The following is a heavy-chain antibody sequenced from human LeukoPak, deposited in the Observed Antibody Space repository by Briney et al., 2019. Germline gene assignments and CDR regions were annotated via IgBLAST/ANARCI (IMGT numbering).Heavy chain of an antibody. CDR2: MNPNRGNT. Sequence: GASVTVSCKPSRYTFSNYDINWVRQAPGQGLEWMGWMNPNRGNTGYAQKFQGRVTITRNTSISTAYMELSSLRSEDTAVYYCARGNYDFWSGYYGGYFDYWGQGTLVTVSS. V-gene: IGHV1-8*03. CDR3: ARGNYDFWSGYYGGYFDY. CDR1: RYTFSNYD. J-gene: IGHJ4*02. D-gene: IGHD3-3*01.